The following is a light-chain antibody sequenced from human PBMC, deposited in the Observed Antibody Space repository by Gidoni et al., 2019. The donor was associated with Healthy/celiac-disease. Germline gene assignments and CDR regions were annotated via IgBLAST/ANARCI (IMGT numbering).Light chain of an antibody. CDR2: AAS. J-gene: IGKJ1*01. Sequence: DIQMTQSPSSLSASVGDRVTITCRASQSISNYLNWYQQKPGKAPKLLIYAASSLQSGVPSRFSSSGSGTDFTLTISSLQPEDFATYYCQQSYSTLWTFGQXTKVEIK. CDR1: QSISNY. V-gene: IGKV1-39*01. CDR3: QQSYSTLWT.